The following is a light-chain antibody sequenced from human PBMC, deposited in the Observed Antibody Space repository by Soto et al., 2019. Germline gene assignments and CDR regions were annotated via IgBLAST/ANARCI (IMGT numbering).Light chain of an antibody. CDR2: GAS. V-gene: IGKV3-20*01. CDR1: QSVSSSY. J-gene: IGKJ1*01. Sequence: EIVLTQSPGTLSLSPGERATLSCRASQSVSSSYLAWYQHKPGQAPRLLIYGASRRAAGIPDRFSGSGSGRDFTLTISRLEPEDFAVYYCQQSGSSTGTFGQGTRVEIK. CDR3: QQSGSSTGT.